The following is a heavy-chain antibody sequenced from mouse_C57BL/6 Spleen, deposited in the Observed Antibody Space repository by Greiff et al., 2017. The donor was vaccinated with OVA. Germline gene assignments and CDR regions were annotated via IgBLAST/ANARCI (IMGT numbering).Heavy chain of an antibody. V-gene: IGHV1-22*01. CDR1: GYTFTDYN. D-gene: IGHD2-5*01. J-gene: IGHJ4*01. Sequence: VQLKQSGPELVKPGASVKMSCKASGYTFTDYNMHWVKQSHGKSLEWIGYINPNNGGTSYNQKFKGKATLTVNKSSSTAYMELRSLTSEDSAVYYCARFGYSNYGGAMDYWGQGTSVTVSS. CDR2: INPNNGGT. CDR3: ARFGYSNYGGAMDY.